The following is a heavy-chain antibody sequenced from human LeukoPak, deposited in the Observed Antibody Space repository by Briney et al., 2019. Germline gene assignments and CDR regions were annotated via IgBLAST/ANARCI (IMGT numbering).Heavy chain of an antibody. V-gene: IGHV3-7*03. D-gene: IGHD2-15*01. CDR3: ARPHCGGGSCYLDY. Sequence: GGSLRLSCAASGFTVSSNYMSWVRQAPGKGLEWVASMKPDGSESLYVDSVKGRFTISRDNSKNTLYLQMNNLRAEDAAVYYCARPHCGGGSCYLDYWGQGTLVTVSS. CDR1: GFTVSSNY. CDR2: MKPDGSES. J-gene: IGHJ4*02.